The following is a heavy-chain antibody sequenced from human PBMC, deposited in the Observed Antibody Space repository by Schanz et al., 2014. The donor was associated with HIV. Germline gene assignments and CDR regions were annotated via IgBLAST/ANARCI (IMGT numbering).Heavy chain of an antibody. CDR1: GFRFSSHA. J-gene: IGHJ4*02. V-gene: IGHV3-23*04. CDR2: ISISGETT. Sequence: EVQLVESGGGLVQPGESLRLSCAVSGFRFSSHAMTWVRQAPGKGLEWVSGISISGETTYYADSVKGRFTISRDNSKNTLFLQMNSLRAEDTAVYYCAKDTFELRNSGVFDWWGQGTLVTVSS. CDR3: AKDTFELRNSGVFDW. D-gene: IGHD2-15*01.